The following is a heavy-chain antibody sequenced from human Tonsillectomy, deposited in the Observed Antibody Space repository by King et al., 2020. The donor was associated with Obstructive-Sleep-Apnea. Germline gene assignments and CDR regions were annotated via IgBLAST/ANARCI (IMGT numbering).Heavy chain of an antibody. CDR3: ARDRAYCGGDCSYYFDY. J-gene: IGHJ4*02. D-gene: IGHD2-21*02. Sequence: VQLQESGPGLVKPSQTLSLTCTVSGGSISSGGYYWSWIRQPPGKGLEWIGYIHYSGSTYYNSSLKSRVLISLDTSKNQLSLKLSSVTAADTAVYYCARDRAYCGGDCSYYFDYWGQGTLVTVSS. CDR2: IHYSGST. V-gene: IGHV4-31*03. CDR1: GGSISSGGYY.